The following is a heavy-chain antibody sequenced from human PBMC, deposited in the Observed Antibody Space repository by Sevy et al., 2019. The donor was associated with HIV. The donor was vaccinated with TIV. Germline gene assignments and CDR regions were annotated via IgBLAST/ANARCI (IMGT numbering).Heavy chain of an antibody. V-gene: IGHV1-69*13. Sequence: ASLKVSCKASGGTFSSYAISWVRQAPGQGLEWMGGIIPIFGTANYAQKFQGRVTITADESTSTAYMELSSLRSEDTAVYYCARDLKPYCSSTSCPFDYWGQGTLVTVSS. CDR1: GGTFSSYA. CDR2: IIPIFGTA. D-gene: IGHD2-2*01. J-gene: IGHJ4*02. CDR3: ARDLKPYCSSTSCPFDY.